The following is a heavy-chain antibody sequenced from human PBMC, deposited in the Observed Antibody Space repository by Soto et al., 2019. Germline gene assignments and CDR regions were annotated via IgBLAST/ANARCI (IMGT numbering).Heavy chain of an antibody. CDR3: ARDRGRSCIGGICPFDY. CDR1: GYSFTIYG. CDR2: ISTYDGNT. Sequence: ASVKVSCKASGYSFTIYGITWVRQAPGQGLEWMGWISTYDGNTNYAQNFQGRVSMARDTSTSTAYMELRRLRSDDTAVYYCARDRGRSCIGGICPFDYWGQGTLVTVSS. V-gene: IGHV1-18*01. J-gene: IGHJ4*02. D-gene: IGHD2-15*01.